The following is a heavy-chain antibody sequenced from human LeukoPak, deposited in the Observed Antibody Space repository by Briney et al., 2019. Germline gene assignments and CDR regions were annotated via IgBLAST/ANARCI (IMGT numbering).Heavy chain of an antibody. CDR3: ARVEFRYGYYYYYYMDV. D-gene: IGHD3-10*01. CDR1: GGSISSHY. V-gene: IGHV4-59*11. J-gene: IGHJ6*03. CDR2: IYYSGST. Sequence: PSETLSLTCTVSGGSISSHYWSWIRQPPGKGLEWIGYIYYSGSTNYHPSLKSRVTISVDTSKNQFSLKLSSVTAADTAVYYCARVEFRYGYYYYYYMDVWGKGTTVTVSS.